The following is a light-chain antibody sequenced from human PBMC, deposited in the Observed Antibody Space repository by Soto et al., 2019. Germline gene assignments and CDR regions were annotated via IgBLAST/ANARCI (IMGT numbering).Light chain of an antibody. V-gene: IGLV2-14*01. CDR2: DVS. J-gene: IGLJ1*01. Sequence: SVLTQPASVSGSPGQSITISCTGTSSDVGGYNYVSWYQQHPGKAPKLMIYDVSNRPSGVSNRFSGSKSGNTASLTISGLQAEDEADYYCSSYTSSSILYVFGTGTKVPVL. CDR3: SSYTSSSILYV. CDR1: SSDVGGYNY.